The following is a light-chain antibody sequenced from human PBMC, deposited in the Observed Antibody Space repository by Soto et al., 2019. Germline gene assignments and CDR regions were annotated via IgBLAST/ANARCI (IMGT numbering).Light chain of an antibody. CDR2: DAS. J-gene: IGKJ5*01. CDR3: QKRSNWSIT. CDR1: QSVSSY. Sequence: EIVLTQSPATLSLSPGERATLSCRASQSVSSYLAWYQQKPGQAPRLLIYDASNRATGIPARFSGSGSGTDFTLTISSLEPEDFAVYYCQKRSNWSITFGQGTRLEI. V-gene: IGKV3-11*01.